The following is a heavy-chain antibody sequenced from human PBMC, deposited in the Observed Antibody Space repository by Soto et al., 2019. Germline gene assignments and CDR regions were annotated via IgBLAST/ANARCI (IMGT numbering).Heavy chain of an antibody. V-gene: IGHV4-59*08. CDR3: ARRWGFTFDF. CDR1: GGSIGSYY. Sequence: SETLSLTCTVSGGSIGSYYWSWIRQPPGKGLEWIGYIYYSGSTNYNPSLKSRVTISVDTSKNQFSLKLSSVTAADTAVYYCARRWGFTFDFWGQGTLVTVSS. J-gene: IGHJ4*02. D-gene: IGHD1-26*01. CDR2: IYYSGST.